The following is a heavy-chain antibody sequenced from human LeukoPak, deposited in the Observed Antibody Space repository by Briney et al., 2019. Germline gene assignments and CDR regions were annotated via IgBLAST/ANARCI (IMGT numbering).Heavy chain of an antibody. Sequence: PSETLSLTCAVYGGSFSGYSWTWIRQSPGKGLEWIGEFTHVGSTNYNPSLKSRVTMSVDTSKNQFSLNLRSVTAADMAVYYCASRVGGNYYFDYWGQGTLVTVSS. CDR1: GGSFSGYS. CDR3: ASRVGGNYYFDY. J-gene: IGHJ4*02. CDR2: FTHVGST. V-gene: IGHV4-34*01. D-gene: IGHD1-7*01.